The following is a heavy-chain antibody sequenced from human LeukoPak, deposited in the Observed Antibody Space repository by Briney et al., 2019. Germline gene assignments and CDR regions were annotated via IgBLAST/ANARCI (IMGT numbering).Heavy chain of an antibody. CDR1: GGSISSFY. Sequence: SETLSLTCTVSGGSISSFYWSWIRQAPGKGLEWLGYIYYRGSTHCNPSLNSRVTISVDTSKNQFSLKLSSVTAADTAVYYCARVEGYGGDWSFDLWGGGTLVTVSS. J-gene: IGHJ2*01. CDR3: ARVEGYGGDWSFDL. CDR2: IYYRGST. D-gene: IGHD4-23*01. V-gene: IGHV4-59*01.